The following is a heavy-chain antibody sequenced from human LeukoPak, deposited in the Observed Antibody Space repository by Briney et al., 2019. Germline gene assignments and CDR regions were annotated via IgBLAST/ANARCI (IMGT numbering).Heavy chain of an antibody. CDR2: ITGSGGYT. Sequence: GGSLRLSCAASGFTFSSYAMTWVRQAPGKGLEWVSTITGSGGYTYYADSVKGRFTISRDNSKNTLFLRMNSLRAEDTAVYFCAKQSLYDSSGHFHYWGQGTLVPVSS. J-gene: IGHJ4*02. CDR3: AKQSLYDSSGHFHY. D-gene: IGHD3-22*01. CDR1: GFTFSSYA. V-gene: IGHV3-23*01.